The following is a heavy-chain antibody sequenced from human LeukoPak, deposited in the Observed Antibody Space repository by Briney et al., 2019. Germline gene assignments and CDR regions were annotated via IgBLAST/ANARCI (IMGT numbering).Heavy chain of an antibody. V-gene: IGHV3-21*01. CDR2: ISSSSSYI. CDR3: ARDSRGYSYGFLY. J-gene: IGHJ4*02. CDR1: GFTFSSYS. D-gene: IGHD5-18*01. Sequence: AGGSLRLSCAASGFTFSSYSMNWVRQAPGKGLEWVSSISSSSSYIYYADSVKGRFTISRDNAKNSLYLQMNSLRAEDTAVYYCARDSRGYSYGFLYWGQGTLVTVSS.